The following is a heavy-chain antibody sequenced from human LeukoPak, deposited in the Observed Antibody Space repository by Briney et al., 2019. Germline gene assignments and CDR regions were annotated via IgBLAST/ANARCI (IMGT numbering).Heavy chain of an antibody. D-gene: IGHD6-13*01. CDR3: ARGVAAADY. Sequence: SETLSLTCTVSGGSISSSSYYWGWIRQPPGKGLEWIGSIYYSGSTYYNPSLKSRVTISVDTSKNQFSLKLSSVTAADTAVYYCARGVAAADYWGQGTLVTVSS. CDR1: GGSISSSSYY. J-gene: IGHJ4*02. V-gene: IGHV4-39*07. CDR2: IYYSGST.